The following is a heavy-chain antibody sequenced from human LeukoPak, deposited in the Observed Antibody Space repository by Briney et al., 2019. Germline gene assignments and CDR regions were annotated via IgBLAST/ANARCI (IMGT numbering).Heavy chain of an antibody. Sequence: SVKVSCKASGGTFSRYAISWVRQAPGQGLEWMGGIIPIFGTANYAQKFQGRVTITADESTSTAYMELSSLRSEDTAVYYCATQRGEEMVFPRLFDYWGQGTLVTVSS. V-gene: IGHV1-69*13. J-gene: IGHJ4*02. CDR3: ATQRGEEMVFPRLFDY. D-gene: IGHD3-16*01. CDR1: GGTFSRYA. CDR2: IIPIFGTA.